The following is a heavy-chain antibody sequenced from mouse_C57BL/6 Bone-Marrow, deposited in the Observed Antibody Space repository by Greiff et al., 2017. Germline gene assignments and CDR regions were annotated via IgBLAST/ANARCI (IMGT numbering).Heavy chain of an antibody. J-gene: IGHJ3*01. CDR2: FGPGCGST. CDR1: GYTFTAYY. Sequence: VQLQQSGAELVKPGASVTISCKASGYTFTAYYINWVMQRPGPGLVWIGQFGPGCGSTYYNEKFKGKATLTADKTTSTAYMQISNLTSEDSAVYFSARWGSRRPGFAYWGQGTLVTVAA. V-gene: IGHV1-77*01. CDR3: ARWGSRRPGFAY.